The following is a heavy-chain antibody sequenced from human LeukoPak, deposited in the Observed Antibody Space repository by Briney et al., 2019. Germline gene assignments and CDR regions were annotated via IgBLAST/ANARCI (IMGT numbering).Heavy chain of an antibody. CDR3: ARDGRATGYSRYHYMDV. CDR1: GFTFSSYA. Sequence: PGRSLRLSCAASGFTFSSYAMHWVRQAPGKGLEWVAVISYDGSDKYYPDSVKGRFTISRDNSKNTLYLQMNSLGPEDTAVYYCARDGRATGYSRYHYMDVWGKGTTVTVSS. J-gene: IGHJ6*03. V-gene: IGHV3-30-3*01. D-gene: IGHD3-9*01. CDR2: ISYDGSDK.